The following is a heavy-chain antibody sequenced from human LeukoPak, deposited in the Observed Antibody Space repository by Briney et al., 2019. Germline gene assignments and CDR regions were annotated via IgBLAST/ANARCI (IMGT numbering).Heavy chain of an antibody. CDR2: IIPIFGTA. CDR3: ARGTAAAANYGMDV. V-gene: IGHV1-69*13. D-gene: IGHD6-13*01. CDR1: GGTFSSYA. Sequence: ASVKVSCKASGGTFSSYAISWVRQAPGQGLEWMGGIIPIFGTANYAQKFQGRVTITADESTSTAYMELSSLRSEDTAVYYCARGTAAAANYGMDVWGQGTTATVSS. J-gene: IGHJ6*02.